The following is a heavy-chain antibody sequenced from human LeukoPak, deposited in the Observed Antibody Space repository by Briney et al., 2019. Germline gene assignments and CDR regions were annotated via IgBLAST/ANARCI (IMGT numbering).Heavy chain of an antibody. CDR2: MSSSGSTI. V-gene: IGHV3-48*04. Sequence: PGGSLRLSCAASGFTFSSYNMNWVRQAPGKGLEWVSYMSSSGSTIYYADSVKGRFTISRDNTKNSLYLQMNSLRAEDTAVYYCARDWSHGLDYWGQGTLVTVSS. CDR3: ARDWSHGLDY. CDR1: GFTFSSYN. J-gene: IGHJ4*02.